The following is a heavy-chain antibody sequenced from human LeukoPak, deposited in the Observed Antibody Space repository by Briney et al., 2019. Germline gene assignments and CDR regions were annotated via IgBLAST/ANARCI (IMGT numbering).Heavy chain of an antibody. CDR2: INPNSGGT. D-gene: IGHD2-15*01. Sequence: ASVKVSCKASGYTFTGYYMHWVRQAPGQGLEWMGRINPNSGGTNYAQKFQGRVTMTRDTSISTAYMELSRLRSDDTAMYYCARLSGRVVCSAGSCYIDSWGQGTLVTVSS. CDR1: GYTFTGYY. J-gene: IGHJ4*02. CDR3: ARLSGRVVCSAGSCYIDS. V-gene: IGHV1-2*06.